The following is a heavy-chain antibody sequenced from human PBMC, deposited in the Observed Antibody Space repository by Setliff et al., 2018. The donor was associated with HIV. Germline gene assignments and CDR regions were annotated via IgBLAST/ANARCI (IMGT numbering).Heavy chain of an antibody. D-gene: IGHD1-1*01. J-gene: IGHJ4*02. CDR3: ARDYNYIPDY. CDR1: GYTFTSYG. CDR2: ISAYNVDT. V-gene: IGHV1-18*01. Sequence: ASVKVSCKASGYTFTSYGISWVRQAPGQGLGWMGWISAYNVDTNYAQKFQGRVTVTTDTSTSTAYMELRSLRSDDTAECYCARDYNYIPDYWGQGTRVTVSS.